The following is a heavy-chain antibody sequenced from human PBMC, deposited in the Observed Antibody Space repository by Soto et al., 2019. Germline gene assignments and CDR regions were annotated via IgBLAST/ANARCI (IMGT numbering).Heavy chain of an antibody. V-gene: IGHV1-2*02. D-gene: IGHD3-16*01. CDR2: INPNGGAT. CDR1: GDSFSAYY. CDR3: ARESGGVTATLDYYYFYMDV. Sequence: QVQLVQSGAEVKKPGASVKVSCKTSGDSFSAYYLHWVRQAPGQGFEWLGWINPNGGATKYAQKFRGRVAMTRDTSIRTAYLELTSLRSDDTAIYYCARESGGVTATLDYYYFYMDVWGKGTTVTVSS. J-gene: IGHJ6*03.